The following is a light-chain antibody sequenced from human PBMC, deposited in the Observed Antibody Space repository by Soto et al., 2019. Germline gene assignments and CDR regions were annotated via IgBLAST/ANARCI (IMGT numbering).Light chain of an antibody. CDR2: AAS. CDR1: QSVISN. J-gene: IGKJ4*01. V-gene: IGKV3D-15*01. CDR3: QQYSSSPLN. Sequence: EIVMTQSPATLSVSPGERATLSCRASQSVISNLAWYQQKPGQAPRLLIFAASRRASGIPDRFSGSGSGTAXTLTIGRLDXEDFAEYYCQQYSSSPLNFGGGIKV.